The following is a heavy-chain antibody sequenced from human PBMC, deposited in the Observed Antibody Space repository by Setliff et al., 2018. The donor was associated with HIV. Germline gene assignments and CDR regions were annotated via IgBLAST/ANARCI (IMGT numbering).Heavy chain of an antibody. J-gene: IGHJ1*01. CDR3: VRGVTRDISGYYRDEYFQH. CDR2: ISPYNGDT. D-gene: IGHD3-22*01. V-gene: IGHV1-18*01. Sequence: ASVKVSCKASGYRFNTYGISWVRQAPGQGLEWMGWISPYNGDTRSAQSLPGRVTLTTDTSTNTAYMAMRTLRSDDTAVYYCVRGVTRDISGYYRDEYFQHWGQGTPVTVSS. CDR1: GYRFNTYG.